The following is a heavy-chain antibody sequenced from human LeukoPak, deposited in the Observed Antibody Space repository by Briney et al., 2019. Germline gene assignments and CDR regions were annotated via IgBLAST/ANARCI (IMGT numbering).Heavy chain of an antibody. V-gene: IGHV1-18*01. CDR2: ISAYNGNT. J-gene: IGHJ3*01. Sequence: ASVKVSCKASGYTFTSYGISWVRQAPGQGLEWMGWISAYNGNTNYAQKLQGRVTMTTDTSTSTAYMELRSLRSDDTAVYYCARDTKGGGYYYDSSGYYPDGAFDFWGQGTMVTVSS. CDR3: ARDTKGGGYYYDSSGYYPDGAFDF. CDR1: GYTFTSYG. D-gene: IGHD3-22*01.